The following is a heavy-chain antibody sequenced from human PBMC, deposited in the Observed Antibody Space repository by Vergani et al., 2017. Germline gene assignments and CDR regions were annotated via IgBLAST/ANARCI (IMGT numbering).Heavy chain of an antibody. V-gene: IGHV3-30*18. Sequence: QVQLAESGGGRVQPGRSLRLSCAASGFSLSSHAIHWVRQAPGKGLEWVAVISNDGSKKYYADSVKGRFTIARDNSKNTLELQMNSLRTQDTAVYYCAKAGSVTSGSLQYNFYMDVWGKGTTVTVS. D-gene: IGHD3-10*01. J-gene: IGHJ6*03. CDR2: ISNDGSKK. CDR3: AKAGSVTSGSLQYNFYMDV. CDR1: GFSLSSHA.